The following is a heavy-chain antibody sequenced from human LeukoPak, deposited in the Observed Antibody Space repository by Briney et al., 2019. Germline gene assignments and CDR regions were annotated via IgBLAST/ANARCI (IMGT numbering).Heavy chain of an antibody. J-gene: IGHJ4*02. Sequence: PLETLSLTCTVSGGSISSYYWSWIRQPPGKGLEWIGYIYYSGSTNYNPSLKSRVTISVDTSKNQFSLKLSSVTAADTAVYYCARGEVVTGPFDYWGQGTLVTVSS. CDR3: ARGEVVTGPFDY. D-gene: IGHD4-23*01. V-gene: IGHV4-59*01. CDR1: GGSISSYY. CDR2: IYYSGST.